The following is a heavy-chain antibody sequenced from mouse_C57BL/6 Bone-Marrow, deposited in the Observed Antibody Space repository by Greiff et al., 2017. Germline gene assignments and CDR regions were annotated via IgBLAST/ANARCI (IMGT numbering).Heavy chain of an antibody. CDR2: IDPENGDT. J-gene: IGHJ3*01. D-gene: IGHD2-5*01. V-gene: IGHV14-4*01. Sequence: VQLKQSGAELVRPGASVKLSCTASGFNIKDDYMHWVKQRPEQGLEWIGWIDPENGDTASASRFQGKATITAATSSNTAYLQLSSPTAEDTAVYYCLYSNLFAYWGQGTLVTVSA. CDR3: LYSNLFAY. CDR1: GFNIKDDY.